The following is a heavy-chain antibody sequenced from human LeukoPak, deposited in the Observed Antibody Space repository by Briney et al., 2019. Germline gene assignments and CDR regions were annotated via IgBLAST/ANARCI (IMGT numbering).Heavy chain of an antibody. V-gene: IGHV3-33*06. CDR1: GFTFSDYG. D-gene: IGHD5-24*01. J-gene: IGHJ4*02. CDR2: IYYDGNNK. Sequence: PGGSLCLSCAASGFTFSDYGMHWVRQAPGKGLEWVAVIYYDGNNKYYAGSVKGRFTISKDNSKNTLYLQMNSLRAEDTAVYYCAKADEMNLDYWGQGTLVTVSS. CDR3: AKADEMNLDY.